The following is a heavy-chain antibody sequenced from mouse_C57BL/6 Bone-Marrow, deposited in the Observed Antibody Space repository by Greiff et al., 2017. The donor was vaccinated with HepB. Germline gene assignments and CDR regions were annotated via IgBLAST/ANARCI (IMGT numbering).Heavy chain of an antibody. CDR1: GYTFTSYW. D-gene: IGHD1-1*01. Sequence: QVQLKQPGAELVKPGASVKLSCKASGYTFTSYWMHWVKQRPGRGLEWIGRIDPNSGGTKYNEKFKSKATLTVDKPSSTAYMQLSSLTSEDSAVYYCASIITMVVAGDAMDYWGQGTSVTVSS. CDR2: IDPNSGGT. J-gene: IGHJ4*01. CDR3: ASIITMVVAGDAMDY. V-gene: IGHV1-72*01.